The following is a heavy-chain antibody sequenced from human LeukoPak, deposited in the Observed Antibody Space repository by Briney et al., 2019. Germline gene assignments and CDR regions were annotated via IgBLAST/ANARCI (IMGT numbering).Heavy chain of an antibody. D-gene: IGHD6-19*01. J-gene: IGHJ4*02. CDR2: IYYTGSI. CDR1: GGSISNYY. CDR3: ARGGWSLDY. Sequence: SETLSLTCTVSGGSISNYYWSWIRQPPGKGLEWIGYIYYTGSINYNPSLESRVTISVDTSKNQFSLKLTSVTAADTAVYYCARGGWSLDYWGQGTLVTVSS. V-gene: IGHV4-59*01.